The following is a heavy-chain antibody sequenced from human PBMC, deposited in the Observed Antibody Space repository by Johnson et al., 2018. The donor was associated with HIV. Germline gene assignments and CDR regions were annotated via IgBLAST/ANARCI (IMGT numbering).Heavy chain of an antibody. V-gene: IGHV3-7*01. Sequence: MQLVESVGGVVQPGRSLRLSCAASGFTFSSYWMSWVRQAPGKGLEWVANIKQDGSEKYYVDSVKGRFTISRDNAENSLYLQMNSLRAEDTAVFYCARDRGYLDAFDIWGQGTMVTVSS. CDR1: GFTFSSYW. CDR2: IKQDGSEK. D-gene: IGHD1-26*01. J-gene: IGHJ3*02. CDR3: ARDRGYLDAFDI.